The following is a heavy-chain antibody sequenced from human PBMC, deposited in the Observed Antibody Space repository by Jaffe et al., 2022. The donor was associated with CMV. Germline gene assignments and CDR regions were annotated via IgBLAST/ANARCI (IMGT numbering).Heavy chain of an antibody. CDR3: ATDLGSSEDKVGRYYYYYGMDV. Sequence: QVQLVQSGAEVKKPGASVKVSCKVSGYTLTELSMHWVRQAPGKGLEWMGGFDPEDGETIYAQKFQGRVTMTEDTSTDTAYMELSSLRSEDTAVYYCATDLGSSEDKVGRYYYYYGMDVWGQGTTVTVSS. CDR1: GYTLTELS. J-gene: IGHJ6*02. D-gene: IGHD2-15*01. CDR2: FDPEDGET. V-gene: IGHV1-24*01.